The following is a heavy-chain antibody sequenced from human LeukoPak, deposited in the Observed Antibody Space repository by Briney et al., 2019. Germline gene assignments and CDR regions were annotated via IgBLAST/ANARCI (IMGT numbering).Heavy chain of an antibody. CDR1: TGSISSFY. J-gene: IGHJ6*03. CDR2: IYTSGST. Sequence: SETLSLTCTVYTGSISSFYWSWIRQPQGRGLEWIGYIYTSGSTNYNPSLKSRVTISVDTSKNQFSLKLSSVTAADTAVYYCARLSTAMVNYYYYYYMDVWGKGTTVTVSS. CDR3: ARLSTAMVNYYYYYYMDV. V-gene: IGHV4-4*09. D-gene: IGHD5-18*01.